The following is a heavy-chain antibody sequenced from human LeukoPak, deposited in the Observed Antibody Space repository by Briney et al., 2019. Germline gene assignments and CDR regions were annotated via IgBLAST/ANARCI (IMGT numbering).Heavy chain of an antibody. Sequence: EASVNVSCKASGYTFAVYAIFWVRQAPGQRLEWMGWISAGNGNTRYSQKFHDRLTISRDTPASTVYMELSSLRSEDTAIYYCARDRGNYLLPYWGQGTLVTVSS. CDR3: ARDRGNYLLPY. J-gene: IGHJ4*02. D-gene: IGHD1-26*01. CDR2: ISAGNGNT. V-gene: IGHV1-3*01. CDR1: GYTFAVYA.